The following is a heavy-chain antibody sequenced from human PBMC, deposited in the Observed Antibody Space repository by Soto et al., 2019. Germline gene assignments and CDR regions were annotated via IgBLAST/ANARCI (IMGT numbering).Heavy chain of an antibody. CDR1: GYTFAFYF. J-gene: IGHJ4*02. CDR3: TRAEEMATIRFEH. V-gene: IGHV1-46*01. Sequence: ASVKVSCKASGYTFAFYFIHWVRQAPGHGLEWMGTINPTGGPTSYAQKFQGRVTMTRDTSTNTVYMEPTSLTYDDTAVYYCTRAEEMATIRFEHWGQGTLVTVS. CDR2: INPTGGPT.